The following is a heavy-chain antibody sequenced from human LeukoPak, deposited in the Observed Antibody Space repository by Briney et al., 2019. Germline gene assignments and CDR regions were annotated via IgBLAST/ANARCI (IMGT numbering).Heavy chain of an antibody. V-gene: IGHV1-18*01. D-gene: IGHD6-19*01. J-gene: IGHJ4*02. CDR1: GYTFTSYG. CDR3: ARDLAVAGTGDY. Sequence: ASVKVSCKASGYTFTSYGISWVRQAPGQGLEWMGLISAYNGNTNYAQKLQGRVTMTTDTSTSTAYMELRSLRSDDTAVYYCARDLAVAGTGDYWSQGTLVTVSS. CDR2: ISAYNGNT.